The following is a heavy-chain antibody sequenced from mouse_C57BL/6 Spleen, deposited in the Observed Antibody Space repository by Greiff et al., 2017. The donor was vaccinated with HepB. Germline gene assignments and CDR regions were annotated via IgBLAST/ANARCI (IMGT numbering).Heavy chain of an antibody. CDR2: IYIGNGYT. D-gene: IGHD1-1*01. CDR3: ARMPITTVVHTGRNYFDY. J-gene: IGHJ2*01. V-gene: IGHV1-58*01. CDR1: GYTFTSYG. Sequence: EVQLQQSGAELVRPGSSVKMSCKTSGYTFTSYGINWVKQRPGQGLEWIGYIYIGNGYTEYNEKFKGKATLTSDTSASTAYMQLSNLTSEDSAIYFSARMPITTVVHTGRNYFDYWGQGTTLTVSS.